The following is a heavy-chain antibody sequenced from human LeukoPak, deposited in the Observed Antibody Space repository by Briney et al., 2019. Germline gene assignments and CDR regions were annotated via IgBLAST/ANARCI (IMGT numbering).Heavy chain of an antibody. J-gene: IGHJ2*01. CDR2: ISYDGSNK. Sequence: PGGSLRLSCAASGFTFSSYWMHWVRQAQGKGLEWVAIISYDGSNKYYADSVQGRFTISRDNYKNTLYLQMNSLRAEDTAVYYCAKDLGGGSGCYDLWGRGTLVTVSS. CDR3: AKDLGGGSGCYDL. D-gene: IGHD6-19*01. CDR1: GFTFSSYW. V-gene: IGHV3-30*18.